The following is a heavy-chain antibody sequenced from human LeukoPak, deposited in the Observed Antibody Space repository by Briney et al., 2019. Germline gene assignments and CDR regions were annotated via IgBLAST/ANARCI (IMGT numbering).Heavy chain of an antibody. Sequence: PSETLSLTCTVSGGSISSSSYYWGWIRQPPGKGLEWIGSIYYSGSTYYNPSLKSRVTISVDTSNNQFSLKLSSVTAADTAVYYCASGGCTNGVCYTGGYYFDYWGQGTLVTVSS. CDR1: GGSISSSSYY. J-gene: IGHJ4*02. CDR3: ASGGCTNGVCYTGGYYFDY. CDR2: IYYSGST. V-gene: IGHV4-39*07. D-gene: IGHD2-8*01.